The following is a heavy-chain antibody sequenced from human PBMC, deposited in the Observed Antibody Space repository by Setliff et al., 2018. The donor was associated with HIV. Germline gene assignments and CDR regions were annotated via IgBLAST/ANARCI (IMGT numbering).Heavy chain of an antibody. V-gene: IGHV3-23*01. D-gene: IGHD6-19*01. Sequence: LRLSCAASGFTFSTYSMVWVRQAPGKGLEWVSGISGSGSNTYYADSVKGRFTISRDNSKNAVYLQMNSLRAEDTAVYYCAKVTSGSYYFDYWGQGTLVTVSS. CDR1: GFTFSTYS. CDR2: ISGSGSNT. CDR3: AKVTSGSYYFDY. J-gene: IGHJ4*02.